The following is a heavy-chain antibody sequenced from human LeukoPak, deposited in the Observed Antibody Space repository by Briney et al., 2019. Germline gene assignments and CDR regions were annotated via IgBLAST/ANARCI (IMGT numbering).Heavy chain of an antibody. D-gene: IGHD2-15*01. CDR2: IYTSGST. J-gene: IGHJ4*02. V-gene: IGHV4-4*07. CDR1: GGSISSYY. Sequence: SETLSLTCTVSGGSISSYYWSWIRQPAAKGLEWIGRIYTSGSTNYNPSLKSRVTMSVDTSKNQFSLKLSSVTAADTAVYYCARDRCSGGSCYLAFDYWGQGTLVTVSS. CDR3: ARDRCSGGSCYLAFDY.